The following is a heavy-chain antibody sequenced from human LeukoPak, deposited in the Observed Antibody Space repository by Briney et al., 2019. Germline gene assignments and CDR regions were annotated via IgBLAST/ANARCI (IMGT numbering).Heavy chain of an antibody. CDR1: GFTFSSYA. V-gene: IGHV3-23*01. CDR3: AKVIGNLLRLYYYGVNV. CDR2: ISHSGTTT. D-gene: IGHD3-10*01. Sequence: PGGSLRHSRAASGFTFSSYALTWVRQAPGKGLEWVSSISHSGTTTYYADSVKGRFTISRDNSKNTLFLQMNSLRAEDTAVYYCAKVIGNLLRLYYYGVNVGAQGTTVTVSS. J-gene: IGHJ6*01.